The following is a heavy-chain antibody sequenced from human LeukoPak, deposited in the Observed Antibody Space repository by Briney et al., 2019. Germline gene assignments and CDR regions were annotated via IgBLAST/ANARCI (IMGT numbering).Heavy chain of an antibody. V-gene: IGHV3-33*06. CDR3: AKARVVELDAFDI. CDR2: IWYDGSKK. D-gene: IGHD1-7*01. Sequence: PGRSLRLSCAASGFTFSSYGIHWVRQAPGKGLEWGAVIWYDGSKKYYADSVKGRFTISRDNSKNTLYLQMNSLRAEDTAVYYCAKARVVELDAFDIWGQGTMVTVSS. J-gene: IGHJ3*02. CDR1: GFTFSSYG.